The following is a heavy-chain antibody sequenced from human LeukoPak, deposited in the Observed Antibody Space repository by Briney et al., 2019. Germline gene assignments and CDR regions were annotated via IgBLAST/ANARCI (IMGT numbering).Heavy chain of an antibody. V-gene: IGHV4-4*09. Sequence: SETLSLTCTVSGGSISSYYWSWIRQPPGEGLEWIGYIYSSGSTNYNPSLKSRVTISVYTSKNQFSLKLSSVTAADTAVYYCARSYYDILTGYYDYYYMDVWGKGTTVTVSS. D-gene: IGHD3-9*01. J-gene: IGHJ6*03. CDR3: ARSYYDILTGYYDYYYMDV. CDR2: IYSSGST. CDR1: GGSISSYY.